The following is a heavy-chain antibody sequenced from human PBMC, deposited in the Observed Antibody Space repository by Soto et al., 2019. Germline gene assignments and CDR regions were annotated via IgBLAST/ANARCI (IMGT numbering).Heavy chain of an antibody. CDR3: ARLNGYCVGTNCHGYYGMDV. D-gene: IGHD2-21*01. Sequence: SETVSLTCTVPSAPVSRTTYTWGWIRQPPGKGLEWVASVYYGGRSYYNPSLNSRVTISVDTSKNQFSLKMTSVSAADTAVYYCARLNGYCVGTNCHGYYGMDVWGQGTTVTVSS. CDR2: VYYGGRS. J-gene: IGHJ6*02. V-gene: IGHV4-39*01. CDR1: SAPVSRTTYT.